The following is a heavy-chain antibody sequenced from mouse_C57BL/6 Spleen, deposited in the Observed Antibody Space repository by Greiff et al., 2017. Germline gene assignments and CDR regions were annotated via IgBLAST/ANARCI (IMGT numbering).Heavy chain of an antibody. CDR1: GYTFTGYW. Sequence: QVQLQQSGAELMKPGASVKLSCKATGYTFTGYWIEWVKQRPGHGLEWIGEILPGSGSTNYNEKFKGKATFTADTSSNTAYMQLSSLTTEDSAIYYCARFLITTVVATNRGQGTTLTVSS. D-gene: IGHD1-1*01. J-gene: IGHJ2*01. CDR2: ILPGSGST. CDR3: ARFLITTVVATN. V-gene: IGHV1-9*01.